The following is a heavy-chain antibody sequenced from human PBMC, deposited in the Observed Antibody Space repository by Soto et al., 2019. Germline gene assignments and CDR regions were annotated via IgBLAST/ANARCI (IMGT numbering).Heavy chain of an antibody. J-gene: IGHJ6*02. Sequence: SLRLSCAASGFTFRSYGMHWVRQAPGKGLEWVTVISYAGSDKYYADSVKGRFTISRDNSKNTLYLQMNSLRAEDTAVYYCARTRASSDYYFYYGMDVWGQGTTVTVSS. V-gene: IGHV3-30*03. CDR1: GFTFRSYG. CDR3: ARTRASSDYYFYYGMDV. CDR2: ISYAGSDK.